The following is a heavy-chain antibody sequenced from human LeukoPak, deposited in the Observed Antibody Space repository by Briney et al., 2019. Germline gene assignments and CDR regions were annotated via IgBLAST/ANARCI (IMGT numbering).Heavy chain of an antibody. Sequence: KPSETLALTCTVSGGSLGSYYWNWIRQPPGKGLEWIGYVYYSGTTNYNPSLKSRVTISVDTSKNQFSPKLSSVTATDTAMYYCARQHYLGELSLPWFDPWGQGTLVTVSS. J-gene: IGHJ5*02. CDR3: ARQHYLGELSLPWFDP. CDR1: GGSLGSYY. D-gene: IGHD3-16*02. V-gene: IGHV4-59*08. CDR2: VYYSGTT.